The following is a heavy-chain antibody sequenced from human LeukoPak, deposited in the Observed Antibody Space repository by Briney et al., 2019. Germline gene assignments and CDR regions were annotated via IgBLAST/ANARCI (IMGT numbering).Heavy chain of an antibody. Sequence: SETLSLTCTVSGGSISSGDYYWSWIRQPPGKGLEWIGYIYYSGSTYYNPFLKSRVTISVDTSKNQFSLKLSSVTAADTAVYYCARYTATTVTFDYWGQGTLVTVSS. CDR3: ARYTATTVTFDY. J-gene: IGHJ4*02. D-gene: IGHD4-17*01. CDR2: IYYSGST. V-gene: IGHV4-30-4*01. CDR1: GGSISSGDYY.